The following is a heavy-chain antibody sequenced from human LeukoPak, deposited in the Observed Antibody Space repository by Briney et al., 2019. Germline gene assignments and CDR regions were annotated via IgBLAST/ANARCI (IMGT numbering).Heavy chain of an antibody. CDR2: IGGSGGNT. CDR3: TRRAFMDV. CDR1: GFTFSTYG. V-gene: IGHV3-23*01. J-gene: IGHJ6*02. Sequence: GSLVLSCAASGFTFSTYGMSWARQAPGKGLEWVSSIGGSGGNTYYADSVKGRFIISRDDSKNTLILQMISLGVEDTAVYYCTRRAFMDVWGQGTTVTVSS.